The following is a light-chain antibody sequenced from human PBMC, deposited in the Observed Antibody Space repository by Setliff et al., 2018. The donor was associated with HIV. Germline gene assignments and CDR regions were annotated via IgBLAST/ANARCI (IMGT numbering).Light chain of an antibody. CDR1: SSDVGGYNY. V-gene: IGLV2-14*01. CDR3: SSYTSSNTFYV. CDR2: EVR. J-gene: IGLJ1*01. Sequence: QSALTQPASVSGSPGQSITISCTGTSSDVGGYNYVSWYQQHPGNAPKLIIYEVRNRPSGVSNRFSGSKSGNTASLTISGLQAEDEGDYYCSSYTSSNTFYVFGTGTKSPS.